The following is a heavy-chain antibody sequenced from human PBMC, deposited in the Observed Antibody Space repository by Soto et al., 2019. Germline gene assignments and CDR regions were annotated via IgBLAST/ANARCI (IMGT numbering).Heavy chain of an antibody. CDR3: ARNTYYYDSSGPSMDV. J-gene: IGHJ6*02. CDR2: ISAYNGNT. CDR1: GYTFTSYG. V-gene: IGHV1-18*01. D-gene: IGHD3-22*01. Sequence: ASVKLSCKASGYTFTSYGISWVRQAPGQGLEWMGWISAYNGNTNYAQKLQGRVTMTTDTSTSTAYMELRSLRSDDTAVYYCARNTYYYDSSGPSMDVWGQGTTVTVSS.